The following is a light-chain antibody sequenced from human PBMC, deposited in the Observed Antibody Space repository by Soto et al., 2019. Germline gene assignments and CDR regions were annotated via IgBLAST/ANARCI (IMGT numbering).Light chain of an antibody. CDR1: ERISTY. CDR2: TSG. V-gene: IGKV1-39*01. CDR3: QQTYSTPYT. J-gene: IGKJ2*01. Sequence: IHMTQSPSSLSASVGDRVTITCRASERISTYLNWYQQKPGEAPKFLISTSGTLQRGVPSRFSGSGSGTDFTLTITSLQPADFATYFCQQTYSTPYTFGQGTKLEIK.